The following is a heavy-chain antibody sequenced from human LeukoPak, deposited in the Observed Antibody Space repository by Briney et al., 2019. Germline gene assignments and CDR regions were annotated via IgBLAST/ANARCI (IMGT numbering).Heavy chain of an antibody. V-gene: IGHV3-23*01. CDR2: IGARGTNT. D-gene: IGHD6-13*01. J-gene: IGHJ4*02. Sequence: GGSLRLSCVRSGFTFTNYAMIWVRQAPRKGREWVSAIGARGTNTFYADSVKGRFTISRDNSKNTLYLQMNNLRAEDTAVYYCAKVLAAAGNYWGQGTLVTVSA. CDR1: GFTFTNYA. CDR3: AKVLAAAGNY.